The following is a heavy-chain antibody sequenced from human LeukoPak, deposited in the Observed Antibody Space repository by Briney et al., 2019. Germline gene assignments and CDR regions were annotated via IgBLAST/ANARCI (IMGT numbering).Heavy chain of an antibody. Sequence: SETLSLTCTVSGGSISSSSYYWGWIRQPPGKGLEWIGSIYYSGSTYYNPSLKSRVTISVDTSKNQFSLKLSSVTAADTAVYHCASVFGVVIYHYYYMDVWGKGTTVTVSS. CDR1: GGSISSSSYY. D-gene: IGHD3-3*01. V-gene: IGHV4-39*01. CDR2: IYYSGST. CDR3: ASVFGVVIYHYYYMDV. J-gene: IGHJ6*03.